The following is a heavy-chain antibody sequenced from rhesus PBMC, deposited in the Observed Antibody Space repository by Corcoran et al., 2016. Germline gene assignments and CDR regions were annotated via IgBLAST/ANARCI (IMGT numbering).Heavy chain of an antibody. D-gene: IGHD6S26*01. CDR1: GASIIDTYR. V-gene: IGHV4S18*01. J-gene: IGHJ4*01. CDR2: ISGSGWDT. CDR3: ARGSSDWSVDY. Sequence: QVQLQESGPGLVKPSETLSLYCAVSGASIIDTYRWTWIRQPPGKGLEWIGYISGSGWDTDYNPSLKTRVTISKDTSKNQFYVYLYSLTAADTAVYYWARGSSDWSVDYWGQGVLVTVSS.